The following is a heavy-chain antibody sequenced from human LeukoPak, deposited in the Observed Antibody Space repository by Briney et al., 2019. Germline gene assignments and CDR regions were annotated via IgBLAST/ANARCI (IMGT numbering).Heavy chain of an antibody. D-gene: IGHD4-17*01. Sequence: SETLSLTCTIFGGSINSSNWWNWVRQSPGKGLAWIGEIFRSGETNYNSSLESRLTISVDRTKNQFSLRLNSVTAADTAVYYCARGRHGDFGNWFDPWGQGTPVIVAS. CDR3: ARGRHGDFGNWFDP. V-gene: IGHV4-4*02. CDR1: GGSINSSNW. J-gene: IGHJ5*02. CDR2: IFRSGET.